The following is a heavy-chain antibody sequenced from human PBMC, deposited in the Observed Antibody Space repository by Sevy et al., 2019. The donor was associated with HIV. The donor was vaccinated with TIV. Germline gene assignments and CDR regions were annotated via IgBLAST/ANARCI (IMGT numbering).Heavy chain of an antibody. V-gene: IGHV4-34*01. J-gene: IGHJ4*02. D-gene: IGHD6-13*01. CDR1: GGSFSGYY. Sequence: SETLSLTCSVSGGSFSGYYWNWIRQPPGKGLEWIGEIDNSGNIDYNPSLKSPVTISVDTSTNHFSLKVKSVTAADTAVYYCARGAALEHWGQGTLVTVSS. CDR3: ARGAALEH. CDR2: IDNSGNI.